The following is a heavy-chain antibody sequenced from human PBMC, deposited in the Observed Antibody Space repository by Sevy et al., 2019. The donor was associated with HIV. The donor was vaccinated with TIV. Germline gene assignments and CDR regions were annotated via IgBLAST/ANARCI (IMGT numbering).Heavy chain of an antibody. J-gene: IGHJ6*02. CDR1: GFTFSSYG. CDR3: ARESIEYSSGWPPYYYYYGMDV. Sequence: GGSLRLSCAASGFTFSSYGMHWVRQAPGKGLEWVAVIWYDGSNKYYADSVKGRFTISRDNSKNTLYLQMNSLRAEDTAVYYCARESIEYSSGWPPYYYYYGMDVWVQGTTVTVSS. CDR2: IWYDGSNK. V-gene: IGHV3-33*01. D-gene: IGHD6-19*01.